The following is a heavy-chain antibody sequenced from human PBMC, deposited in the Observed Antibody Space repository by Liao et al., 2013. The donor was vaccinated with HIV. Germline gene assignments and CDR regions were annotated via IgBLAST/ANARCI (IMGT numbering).Heavy chain of an antibody. CDR2: IYTSNENT. CDR3: ARARWDDSSGYYPTDYYYYMDV. Sequence: QVQLQESGPGLVKPSQTLSLTCTVSGGSISSGSYSWSWIRQPAGKGLEWIGRIYTSNENTNYSPSLKGRVTMSVDTSKNQFSLRLRYVTAADTAVYYCARARWDDSSGYYPTDYYYYMDVWGKGTTVTVSS. CDR1: GGSISSGSYS. J-gene: IGHJ6*03. D-gene: IGHD3-22*01. V-gene: IGHV4-61*02.